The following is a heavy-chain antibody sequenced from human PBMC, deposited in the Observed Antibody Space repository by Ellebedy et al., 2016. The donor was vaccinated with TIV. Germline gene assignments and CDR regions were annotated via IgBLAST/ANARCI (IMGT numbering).Heavy chain of an antibody. Sequence: GESLKISCVDSGPIFSHNWMSWVRQAPGKGLEWVSSITTSRSYIYYADSVKGRFTMSGDNAKSSLYLQMNSLRAEDTAVYYCARGGATSSRYWRNWGQGALVTVSS. D-gene: IGHD2-2*01. J-gene: IGHJ4*02. V-gene: IGHV3-21*01. CDR2: ITTSRSYI. CDR3: ARGGATSSRYWRN. CDR1: GPIFSHNW.